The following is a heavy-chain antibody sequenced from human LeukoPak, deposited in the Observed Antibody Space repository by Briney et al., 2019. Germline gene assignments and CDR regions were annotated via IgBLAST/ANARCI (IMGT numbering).Heavy chain of an antibody. CDR1: GFTFSSYG. D-gene: IGHD3-10*01. CDR3: ARRGMVRGVTDYWYFDL. Sequence: GGSLRLSCAASGFTFSSYGMSWVRQAPGKGLEWVSAISGSGGSTYYADSVKGRFTISRDNAKNSLYLQVNSLRAEDTAVYYCARRGMVRGVTDYWYFDLWGRGTLVTVSS. J-gene: IGHJ2*01. V-gene: IGHV3-23*01. CDR2: ISGSGGST.